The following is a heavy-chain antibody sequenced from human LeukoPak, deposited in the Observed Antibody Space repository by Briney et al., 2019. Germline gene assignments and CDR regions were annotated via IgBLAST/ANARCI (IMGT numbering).Heavy chain of an antibody. V-gene: IGHV3-23*01. CDR1: GFTFSSYA. J-gene: IGHJ4*02. D-gene: IGHD5-18*01. Sequence: GGSLRLSCAASGFTFSSYAMSWVRQAPGKGLEWVSAISGSGGSTYYADSVKGRFTISRDNSKNTLYLQMNSLRAEDTAVYYCAKRRGYSYGYTPCFDYWGQGTLVTVSS. CDR2: ISGSGGST. CDR3: AKRRGYSYGYTPCFDY.